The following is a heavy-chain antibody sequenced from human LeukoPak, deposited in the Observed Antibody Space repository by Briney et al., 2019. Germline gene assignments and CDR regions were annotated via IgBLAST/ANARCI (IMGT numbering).Heavy chain of an antibody. D-gene: IGHD3-22*01. Sequence: KSGGSLRLSCAASGFTFSDYNMRWIRQAPGKGLEWVSSISRSGSTKYYADSVKGRFTISRDNAKNTLYLQMNSLRAEDTAVYYCAGDLRGYYYDSSGYQAFGFWGQGTLVTVSS. J-gene: IGHJ4*02. CDR3: AGDLRGYYYDSSGYQAFGF. CDR1: GFTFSDYN. CDR2: ISRSGSTK. V-gene: IGHV3-11*04.